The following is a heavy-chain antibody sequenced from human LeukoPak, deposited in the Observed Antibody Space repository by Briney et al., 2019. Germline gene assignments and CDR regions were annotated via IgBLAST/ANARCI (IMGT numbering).Heavy chain of an antibody. Sequence: ASVKVSCKASGYTFTNYGISWVRQAPGQGLEWMGWFSPYNDCTNYAQKLQGRVTMTTDASTSTGYMELRSLRSDDTAVYYCARWYCSSTSCYAGAFDMWGQGTMVTVSS. CDR3: ARWYCSSTSCYAGAFDM. CDR1: GYTFTNYG. V-gene: IGHV1-18*04. D-gene: IGHD2-2*01. J-gene: IGHJ3*02. CDR2: FSPYNDCT.